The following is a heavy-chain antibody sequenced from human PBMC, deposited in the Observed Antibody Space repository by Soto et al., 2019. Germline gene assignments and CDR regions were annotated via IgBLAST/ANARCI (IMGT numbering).Heavy chain of an antibody. CDR1: GYTFTSYG. D-gene: IGHD3-10*01. Sequence: QVQLVQSGAEVKKPGASVKVSCKASGYTFTSYGISWVRQAPGQGLEWMGWISAYNGNTNYAQKLQGRVTMTTDTSTSTADMELRSLRSDDTAVYYCARGTDVDYYGSGSYFSYWGQGTLVTVSS. J-gene: IGHJ4*02. CDR3: ARGTDVDYYGSGSYFSY. CDR2: ISAYNGNT. V-gene: IGHV1-18*01.